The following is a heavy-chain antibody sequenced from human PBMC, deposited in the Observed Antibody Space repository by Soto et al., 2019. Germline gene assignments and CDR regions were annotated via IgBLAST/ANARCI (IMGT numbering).Heavy chain of an antibody. CDR3: ARGTFYYGMDV. CDR2: LYSGGTA. D-gene: IGHD2-2*01. Sequence: VGSLRLSCAASAFTVSTNYMNWVRQAPGKGLEWVSILYSGGTAYYADSLKGRFTISRDNSKNTLYLQMNSLRAEDTAVYYCARGTFYYGMDVWGQGTTVTVS. CDR1: AFTVSTNY. J-gene: IGHJ6*02. V-gene: IGHV3-53*01.